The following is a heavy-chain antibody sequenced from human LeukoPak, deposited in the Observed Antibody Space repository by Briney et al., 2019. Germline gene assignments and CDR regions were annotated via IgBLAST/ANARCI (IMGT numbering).Heavy chain of an antibody. V-gene: IGHV3-23*01. J-gene: IGHJ5*02. CDR2: ISGGGGST. CDR3: AKEAVAGTSWFDP. CDR1: GFTFSSYG. Sequence: GGSLSLSRAASGFTFSSYGLSWVRQAPAKGLEGVSAISGGGGSTYYADSVKGRFTISRDNSKNTLYLQMKSLRAEDTAVYYCAKEAVAGTSWFDPWGQGTLVTVSS. D-gene: IGHD6-19*01.